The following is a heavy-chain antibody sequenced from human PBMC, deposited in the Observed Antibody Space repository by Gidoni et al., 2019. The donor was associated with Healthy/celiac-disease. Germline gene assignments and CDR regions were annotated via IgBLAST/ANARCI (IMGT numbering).Heavy chain of an antibody. J-gene: IGHJ4*02. CDR1: GGTFSRYA. V-gene: IGHV1-69*01. CDR2: IITIVGTA. CDR3: ARDPFRGYYYDSSGQ. D-gene: IGHD3-22*01. Sequence: QVQLLQSGAEVKKPGSSVKVSCKASGGTFSRYAISWVRKAPGQGLEWMVGIITIVGTANYAQKFQGRVTITADESTSTAYMELSSLRSEDTAVYYCARDPFRGYYYDSSGQWGQGTLVTVSS.